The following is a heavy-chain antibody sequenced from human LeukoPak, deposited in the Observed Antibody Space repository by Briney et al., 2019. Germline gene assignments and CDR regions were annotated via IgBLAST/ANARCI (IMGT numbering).Heavy chain of an antibody. CDR3: ARGVVVVPAANHYDY. Sequence: ASVKVSCKASGYTFTGYDMHWVRQAPGQGLEWMGWINPNSGGTNYAQKFQGRVTMTRDTSISTAYMELSRLRSDDTAVYYCARGVVVVPAANHYDYWGQGTLVTVSS. CDR1: GYTFTGYD. V-gene: IGHV1-2*02. CDR2: INPNSGGT. D-gene: IGHD2-2*01. J-gene: IGHJ4*02.